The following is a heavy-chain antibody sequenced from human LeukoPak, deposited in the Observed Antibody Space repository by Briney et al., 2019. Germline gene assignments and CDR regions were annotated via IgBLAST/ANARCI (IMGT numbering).Heavy chain of an antibody. CDR3: ARDGGMLRGLIDS. J-gene: IGHJ4*02. D-gene: IGHD3-10*01. CDR1: GGSVSSDSYY. Sequence: SETLSLTCTVSGGSVSSDSYYWSWIRQPPGKGLEWIGYIYHSGSTNYIPSLKGRVTISVDTSKNQFFLKLSSVTAADTAAYYCARDGGMLRGLIDSWGQGTLVTVSS. CDR2: IYHSGST. V-gene: IGHV4-61*01.